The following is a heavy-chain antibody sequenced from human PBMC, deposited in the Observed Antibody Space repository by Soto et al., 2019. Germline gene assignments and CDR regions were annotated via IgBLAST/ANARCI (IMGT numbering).Heavy chain of an antibody. CDR2: ISAYNGNT. CDR1: GYTFTSYG. Sequence: ASVKVSCKASGYTFTSYGISWVRQAPGQGLEWMGWISAYNGNTNYAQKLQGRATMTTDTSTSTAYMELRSLRSDDTAVYYCATDILTGYYSQGLDPWGQGTLVTVSS. CDR3: ATDILTGYYSQGLDP. V-gene: IGHV1-18*01. J-gene: IGHJ5*02. D-gene: IGHD3-9*01.